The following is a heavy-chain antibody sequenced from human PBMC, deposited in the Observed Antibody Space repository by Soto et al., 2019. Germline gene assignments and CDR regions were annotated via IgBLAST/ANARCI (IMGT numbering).Heavy chain of an antibody. Sequence: QVQLQESGPGLVKPSQTLSLTCTVSGGSISSGGYSWSWIRQHPGKGLEWIGDIYYNGSTYYNPSLKRRVSITLDTSKDQCSLKLSSVTAAYTAVYYCAREVYSGWGSARRNQLDYWGQGTLVTVSS. V-gene: IGHV4-31*03. CDR3: AREVYSGWGSARRNQLDY. CDR1: GGSISSGGYS. CDR2: IYYNGST. J-gene: IGHJ4*02. D-gene: IGHD3-10*01.